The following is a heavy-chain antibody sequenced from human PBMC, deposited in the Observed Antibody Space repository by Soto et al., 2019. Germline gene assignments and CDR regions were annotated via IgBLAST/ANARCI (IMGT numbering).Heavy chain of an antibody. V-gene: IGHV4-59*01. CDR3: ARYRYYTYYFDY. CDR1: GGSISSYY. D-gene: IGHD3-16*02. Sequence: SETLSLTCTVSGGSISSYYWSWIRQPPGKGLEWIGYIYYSGSTNYNPSLKSRVTISVDTSKNQFSLKLSSVTAADTAVYYCARYRYYTYYFDYWGQGTLVTVSS. CDR2: IYYSGST. J-gene: IGHJ4*02.